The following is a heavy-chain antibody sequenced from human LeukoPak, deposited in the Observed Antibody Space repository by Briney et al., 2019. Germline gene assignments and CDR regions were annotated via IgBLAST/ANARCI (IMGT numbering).Heavy chain of an antibody. CDR1: GGTFSSTS. D-gene: IGHD2-21*02. Sequence: SVKVSCKASGGTFSSTSINWVRQAPGQGLEWMGGITPIFRTPNYAQKFQGRVTITAVESMSTAYMELSSLRSEDTAVYYCARGWLAETTVVTPYNYWGQGTLVTVSS. J-gene: IGHJ4*02. CDR3: ARGWLAETTVVTPYNY. CDR2: ITPIFRTP. V-gene: IGHV1-69*13.